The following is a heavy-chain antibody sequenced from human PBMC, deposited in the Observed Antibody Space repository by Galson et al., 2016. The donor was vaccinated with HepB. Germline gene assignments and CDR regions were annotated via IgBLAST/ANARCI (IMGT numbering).Heavy chain of an antibody. CDR3: ARDRSSWRLYYYYGMDV. J-gene: IGHJ6*02. CDR2: ISSSGSTI. CDR1: GFTFSSYE. Sequence: SLRLSCAASGFTFSSYEMNWVRQAPGKGLEWVSYISSSGSTINYADSVKGRFTISRDNAKNSLYLQVNSLRAEDTAVYYCARDRSSWRLYYYYGMDVWGQGTTVTVSS. D-gene: IGHD6-13*01. V-gene: IGHV3-48*03.